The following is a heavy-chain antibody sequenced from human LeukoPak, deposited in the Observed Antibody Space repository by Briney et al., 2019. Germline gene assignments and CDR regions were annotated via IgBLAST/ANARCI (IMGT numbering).Heavy chain of an antibody. CDR3: ARHNIAGNWNYVLAY. CDR2: ISSSSSYI. J-gene: IGHJ4*02. D-gene: IGHD1-7*01. Sequence: PGGSLRLSCAASGFTFSSYSMNWVRQAPGKGLEWVSSISSSSSYIYYADSVKGRFTISRDNAKNSLYLQMNSLRAEDTAVYYCARHNIAGNWNYVLAYWGQGTLVTVSS. CDR1: GFTFSSYS. V-gene: IGHV3-21*01.